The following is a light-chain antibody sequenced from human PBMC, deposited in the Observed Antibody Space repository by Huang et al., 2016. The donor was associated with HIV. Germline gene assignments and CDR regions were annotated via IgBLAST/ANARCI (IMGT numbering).Light chain of an antibody. V-gene: IGKV3-20*01. CDR2: GAS. CDR1: QSGSSNY. J-gene: IGKJ3*01. Sequence: EIVLTQSSGTLSLSPGERATLSCRASQSGSSNYLAWYQQKPGQAPRLLIYGASSRATGIPDRFSGSGSGTDFTLTISRLEPEDFAVYYCQQYGSSPNTFGPGTKVDIK. CDR3: QQYGSSPNT.